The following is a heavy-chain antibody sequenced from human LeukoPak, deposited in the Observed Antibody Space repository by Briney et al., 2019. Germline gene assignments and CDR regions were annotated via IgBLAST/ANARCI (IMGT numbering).Heavy chain of an antibody. Sequence: GTSLRLSCAASGFTFSSYGMTWVRQAPGKGLEWVANTNQDGSERNYVDSVKGRFTIFRDNAKNSLYLELNSLRAGDTAVYYCVRDLFPASGWFDPWGQGTLVTVSS. J-gene: IGHJ5*02. V-gene: IGHV3-7*01. CDR1: GFTFSSYG. CDR2: TNQDGSER. CDR3: VRDLFPASGWFDP. D-gene: IGHD6-19*01.